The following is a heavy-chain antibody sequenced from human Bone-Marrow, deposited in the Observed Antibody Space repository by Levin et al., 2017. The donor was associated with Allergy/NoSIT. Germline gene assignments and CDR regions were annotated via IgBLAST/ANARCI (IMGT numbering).Heavy chain of an antibody. V-gene: IGHV3-30*04. CDR1: GFTFSNFA. J-gene: IGHJ4*02. CDR2: ISHDENIK. D-gene: IGHD3-9*01. CDR3: VRDQKFDILTGYFSYYFDF. Sequence: GGSLRLSCAVSGFTFSNFAFHWVRQAPGKGLEWVAVISHDENIKYYSDSVKGRFTVSRANSRAPLFLQMDSLRPEDTAVYYCVRDQKFDILTGYFSYYFDFWGQGTLVTVSS.